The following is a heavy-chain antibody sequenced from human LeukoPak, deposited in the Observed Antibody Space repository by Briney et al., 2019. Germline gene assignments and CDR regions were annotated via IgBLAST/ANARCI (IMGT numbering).Heavy chain of an antibody. D-gene: IGHD6-6*01. CDR1: GFTFSSYT. V-gene: IGHV3-23*01. CDR3: AKGPIAARPPTLYYFDY. CDR2: ISGSGGGT. J-gene: IGHJ4*02. Sequence: GGSLRVSCAASGFTFSSYTMSWVRQAPGKGLEWVSAISGSGGGTYYADSVRGRFTISRDNSKNTVYLQMNSLRTEDTAVYYCAKGPIAARPPTLYYFDYWGQGTLVTVSS.